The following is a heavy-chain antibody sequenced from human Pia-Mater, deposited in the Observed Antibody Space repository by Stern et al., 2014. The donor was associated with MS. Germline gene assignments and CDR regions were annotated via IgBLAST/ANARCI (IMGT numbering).Heavy chain of an antibody. CDR1: GYTFTRYD. D-gene: IGHD1-7*01. V-gene: IGHV1-8*01. J-gene: IGHJ4*02. CDR2: MNPDSGDT. CDR3: TRGPRT. Sequence: QLVQSEAEVEKPGASVKVSCRASGYTFTRYDIHWVRGASGQGLEWMGWMNPDSGDTGIAQKFQARVTMTRDTSTSTAYLELHSLKSEDTAVYYCTRGPRTWGRGTLVTVSS.